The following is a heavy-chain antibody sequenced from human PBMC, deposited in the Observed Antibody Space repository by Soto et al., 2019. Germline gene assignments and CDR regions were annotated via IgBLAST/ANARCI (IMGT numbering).Heavy chain of an antibody. J-gene: IGHJ4*02. V-gene: IGHV3-74*01. Sequence: EVQLVESGGGLVQPGGSLRLSCEASGFTFSTFGMHWVRQAPGKGLVWVSRINSDGCSTNYADSVKGRVTISRDNAKNMLYLQMHSLRDEDTAVYYCARDFEYWGQGTLVTVSS. CDR1: GFTFSTFG. CDR3: ARDFEY. CDR2: INSDGCST.